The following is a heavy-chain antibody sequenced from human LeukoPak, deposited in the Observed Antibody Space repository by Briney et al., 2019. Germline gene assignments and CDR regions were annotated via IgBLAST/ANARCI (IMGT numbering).Heavy chain of an antibody. D-gene: IGHD3-22*01. J-gene: IGHJ4*02. CDR1: GYTFTSYD. Sequence: GASVKVSCKASGYTFTSYDINWVRQATGQGLEWMGWMNPKSGNTAYAQKFQGRVTITRNTPISTAYMELSSLRSEDTAIYYCAREDYYDSGSSDYWGQGTLVTVSS. CDR2: MNPKSGNT. CDR3: AREDYYDSGSSDY. V-gene: IGHV1-8*03.